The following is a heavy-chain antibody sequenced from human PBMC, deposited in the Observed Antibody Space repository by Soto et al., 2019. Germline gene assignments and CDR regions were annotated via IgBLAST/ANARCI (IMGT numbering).Heavy chain of an antibody. CDR1: GFTFSSYA. CDR3: AKGGSYYDSPTESDY. Sequence: GGSLRLSCAASGFTFSSYAMSWVRQAPGKGLEWVSAISGSGSYTYYADSVKGRFTISRDNSKNTLYVQMNSLRAEDTAVYYCAKGGSYYDSPTESDYWGLGTLVTVSS. J-gene: IGHJ4*02. CDR2: ISGSGSYT. V-gene: IGHV3-23*01. D-gene: IGHD3-22*01.